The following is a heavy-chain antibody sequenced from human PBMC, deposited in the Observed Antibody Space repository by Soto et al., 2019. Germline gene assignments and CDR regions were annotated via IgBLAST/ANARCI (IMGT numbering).Heavy chain of an antibody. CDR1: GFTFSSYA. Sequence: GGSLRLSCAASGFTFSSYAMHWVRQAPGKGLEWVAVISYDGSNKYYADSVKGRFTISRDNSKNTLYLQMNSLRAEDTAVYYCAKAPPDYLPYSSPFDYWGQGTLVTVSS. CDR2: ISYDGSNK. CDR3: AKAPPDYLPYSSPFDY. J-gene: IGHJ4*02. V-gene: IGHV3-30-3*01. D-gene: IGHD6-13*01.